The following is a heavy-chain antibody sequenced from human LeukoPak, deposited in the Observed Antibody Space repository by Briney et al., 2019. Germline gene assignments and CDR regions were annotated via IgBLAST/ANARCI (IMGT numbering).Heavy chain of an antibody. J-gene: IGHJ4*02. V-gene: IGHV3-66*01. CDR3: ARGRSSWFPYFDY. D-gene: IGHD6-13*01. Sequence: GGSLRLSCAASGFAITHNYMAWVRRAPGRGLEWVSLVYSGGSIYSPDSMKGRFTISRGASTNTLYLQMSSLRAEDTAVYYCARGRSSWFPYFDYWGQGTQVTVSP. CDR2: VYSGGSI. CDR1: GFAITHNY.